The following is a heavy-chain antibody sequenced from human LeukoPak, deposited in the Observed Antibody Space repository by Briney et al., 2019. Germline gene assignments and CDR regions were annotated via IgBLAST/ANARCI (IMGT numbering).Heavy chain of an antibody. D-gene: IGHD3-22*01. CDR3: ARDGGYYYDSSRAP. CDR1: GGSISSYY. CDR2: IYYSGST. Sequence: PSETLSLTCTVSGGSISSYYWSWIRQPPGKGLEWIGYIYYSGSTNYNPSLKSRVTISVDTSKNQFSLKLSSVTAADTAVYYCARDGGYYYDSSRAPWGQGTLVTVSS. J-gene: IGHJ5*02. V-gene: IGHV4-59*01.